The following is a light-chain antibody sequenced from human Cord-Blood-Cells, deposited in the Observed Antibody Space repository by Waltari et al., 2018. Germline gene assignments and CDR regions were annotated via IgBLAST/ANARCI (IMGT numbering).Light chain of an antibody. V-gene: IGLV2-11*01. CDR2: DVS. Sequence: QSALTHPLSVSGTPGQSVTISCTGTGSDVGGYIYVSWYQQHPGKAPKLMIYDVSKRPSGVPDRFSGSKSGNTASLTISGLQAEDEADYYCCSYAGSYTYVFGTGTKVTVL. J-gene: IGLJ1*01. CDR3: CSYAGSYTYV. CDR1: GSDVGGYIY.